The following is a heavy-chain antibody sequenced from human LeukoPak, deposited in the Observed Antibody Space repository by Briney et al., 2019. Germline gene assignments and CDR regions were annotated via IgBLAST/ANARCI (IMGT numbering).Heavy chain of an antibody. Sequence: PGGSLRLSCAASGFTFRSYAMSWVRQAPGKGLEWVSVISGSGGSTYYADSVKGRFTISRDNSKNTLYLQMNSLRAEDTAVYYCAKQGSSWYLVYFDYWGQGTLVTVSS. J-gene: IGHJ4*02. CDR1: GFTFRSYA. CDR3: AKQGSSWYLVYFDY. CDR2: ISGSGGST. D-gene: IGHD6-13*01. V-gene: IGHV3-23*01.